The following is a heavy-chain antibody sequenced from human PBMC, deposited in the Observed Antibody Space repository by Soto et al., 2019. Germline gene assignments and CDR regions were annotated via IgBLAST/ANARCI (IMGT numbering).Heavy chain of an antibody. D-gene: IGHD3-22*01. CDR3: VKDDGGYPSTAPH. CDR2: ISGSGGST. Sequence: PGGSLRLSCAASGFTFSSYAMSWVRQAPGKGLEWVSAISGSGGSTYYADSVKGRLTISRDNSKNTLYLQMNSLRAEDTAVYFCVKDDGGYPSTAPHWGQGTLVTVSS. CDR1: GFTFSSYA. J-gene: IGHJ4*02. V-gene: IGHV3-23*01.